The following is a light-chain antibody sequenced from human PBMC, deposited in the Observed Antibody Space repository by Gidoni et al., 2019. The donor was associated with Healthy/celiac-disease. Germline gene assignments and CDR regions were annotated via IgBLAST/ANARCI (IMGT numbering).Light chain of an antibody. V-gene: IGKV1-39*01. CDR2: AAS. CDR3: QQSYRTPYT. J-gene: IGKJ2*01. Sequence: DSQMTQSPSSLSASVGDRVTITCRASQSISSYLNWYQQKPGKAPKLLIYAASSLQSGVPSRFSGRGSGTDFTLTISSLQPEDFATYYCQQSYRTPYTFGQGTKLEIK. CDR1: QSISSY.